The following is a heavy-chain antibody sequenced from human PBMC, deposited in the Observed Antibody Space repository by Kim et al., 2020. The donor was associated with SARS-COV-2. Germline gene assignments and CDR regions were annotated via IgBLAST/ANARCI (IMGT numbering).Heavy chain of an antibody. CDR3: AKDMEGFGGFYYGMDV. CDR2: ISWNSGSI. CDR1: GFTFDDYA. V-gene: IGHV3-9*01. D-gene: IGHD3-10*01. J-gene: IGHJ6*02. Sequence: GGSLRLSCAASGFTFDDYAMHWVRQAPGKGLEWVSGISWNSGSIGYADSVKGRFTISRDNAKNSLYLQMNSLRAEDTALYYCAKDMEGFGGFYYGMDVWGQGTTVTVSS.